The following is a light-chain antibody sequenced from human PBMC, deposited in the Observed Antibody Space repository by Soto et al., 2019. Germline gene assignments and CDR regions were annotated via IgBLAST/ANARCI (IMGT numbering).Light chain of an antibody. CDR3: SSYTTSSTVV. CDR2: EVI. CDR1: SSDVGGYNY. V-gene: IGLV2-14*01. Sequence: QSVLTQPASVSGSRGQSITISCTGTSSDVGGYNYVSWYQQHPGKAPKLMIYEVIRRPSGISNRFSGSKSGNTASLTISTLQAEDEAEYYCSSYTTSSTVVFGGGTKLTVL. J-gene: IGLJ3*02.